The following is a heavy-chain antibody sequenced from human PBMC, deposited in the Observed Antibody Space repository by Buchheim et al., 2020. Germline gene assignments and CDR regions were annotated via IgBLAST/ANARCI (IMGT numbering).Heavy chain of an antibody. Sequence: QVQLQESGPGLVKPSQTLSLTCTVSGGSISSGGYYWSWIRQHPGKGLEWIGYIYYSGSTYYNPSLKSRVTISVDTSKNQFSLKLSSVTAADTAVYYCARVGRECSGGSCYPGVGRHGYYYYYYGMDVWGQGTT. CDR2: IYYSGST. V-gene: IGHV4-31*03. CDR3: ARVGRECSGGSCYPGVGRHGYYYYYYGMDV. D-gene: IGHD2-15*01. CDR1: GGSISSGGYY. J-gene: IGHJ6*02.